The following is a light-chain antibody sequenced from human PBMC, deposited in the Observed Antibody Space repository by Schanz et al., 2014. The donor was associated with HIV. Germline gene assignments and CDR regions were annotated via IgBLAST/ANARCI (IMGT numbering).Light chain of an antibody. J-gene: IGKJ4*01. CDR2: GAS. V-gene: IGKV3-11*01. Sequence: EIVLTQSPGTLSVSPGERATLSCRASQTVSKNLAWYQQKPGQAPRLLIYGASTRVTGIPARFSGSGSGTDFTLTISSLEPEDFAVYYCQQRLTFGGGTKVDI. CDR3: QQRLT. CDR1: QTVSKN.